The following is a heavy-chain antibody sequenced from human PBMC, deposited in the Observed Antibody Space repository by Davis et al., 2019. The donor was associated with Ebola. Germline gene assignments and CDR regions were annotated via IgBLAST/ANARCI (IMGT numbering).Heavy chain of an antibody. Sequence: MPGGSLRLSCAASGFTFRNYGMSWVRQPPGKGLEWIGEIYHSGTTSYNPSLMSRVTISVDRSKNQFSLKLSSVTAADTAVYYCARAMITMVSFAFDIWGQGTVVTVSS. V-gene: IGHV4-4*02. CDR2: IYHSGTT. CDR3: ARAMITMVSFAFDI. CDR1: GFTFRNYGM. J-gene: IGHJ3*02. D-gene: IGHD3-10*01.